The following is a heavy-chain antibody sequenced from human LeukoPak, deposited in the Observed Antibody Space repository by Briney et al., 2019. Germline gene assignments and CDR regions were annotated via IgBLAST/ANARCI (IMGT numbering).Heavy chain of an antibody. V-gene: IGHV1-8*01. CDR3: ARKDITGTAHDY. CDR2: MNPNSGNT. Sequence: GASVKVSCKASGYTFTSYDINWVRQATGQGLEWMGWMNPNSGNTGYAQKFQDRVTMTGNTSISTAYMELSSLRSEDTAVYYCARKDITGTAHDYWGQGTLVTVSS. J-gene: IGHJ4*02. D-gene: IGHD1-20*01. CDR1: GYTFTSYD.